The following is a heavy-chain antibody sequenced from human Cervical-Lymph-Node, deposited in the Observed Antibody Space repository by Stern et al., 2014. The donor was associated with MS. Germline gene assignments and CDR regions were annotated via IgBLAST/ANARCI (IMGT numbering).Heavy chain of an antibody. V-gene: IGHV5-51*01. CDR1: GYSFTANW. J-gene: IGHJ4*02. Sequence: EVQLLQSGAEVKKPGESLKISCKGSGYSFTANWIAWVGQMPGKGLEWMGIIYPGDSDTRYSPSFQGQVTISADKSISTAYLQWSSLKASDTAMYHCARDYGDYAFDYWGQGTLVTVSS. CDR3: ARDYGDYAFDY. D-gene: IGHD4-17*01. CDR2: IYPGDSDT.